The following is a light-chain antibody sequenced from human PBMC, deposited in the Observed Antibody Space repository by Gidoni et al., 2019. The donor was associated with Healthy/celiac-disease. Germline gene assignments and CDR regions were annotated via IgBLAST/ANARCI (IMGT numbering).Light chain of an antibody. Sequence: EIVLTQSPATLSLSPGERATLSCRASQSVSSYLAWYQQKPGQAPRLLNYAASNRATGIPARFSGSGSGTDFTLTSSSLEHEDFAVYCCQQRSNWPLTFGGGTKVEIK. CDR2: AAS. CDR3: QQRSNWPLT. J-gene: IGKJ4*01. CDR1: QSVSSY. V-gene: IGKV3-11*01.